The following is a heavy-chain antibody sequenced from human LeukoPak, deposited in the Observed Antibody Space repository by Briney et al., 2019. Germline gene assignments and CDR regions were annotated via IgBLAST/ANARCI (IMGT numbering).Heavy chain of an antibody. J-gene: IGHJ6*03. CDR1: GGSISSYY. Sequence: SETLSLTCTVSGGSISSYYWSWIRQPPGKGLEWIGYIYYSGSTNYNPSLKSRVTISVDTSKNQFSLKLSSVTAADTAVYYCARRPLKDYYYMDVWGKGTTVTVSS. CDR3: ARRPLKDYYYMDV. V-gene: IGHV4-59*08. CDR2: IYYSGST.